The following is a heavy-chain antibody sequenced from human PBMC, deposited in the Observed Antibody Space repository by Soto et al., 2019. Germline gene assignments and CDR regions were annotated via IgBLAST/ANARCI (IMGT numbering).Heavy chain of an antibody. Sequence: EVQLVESGGGLVQPGGSLRLSCAASGFTVSSNYMSWVRQAPGKGLEWVSVIYSGGSTYYADSVKGRFTISRDNSKNSLYLQMNSLRAEDTAVYYCARGRLDYGYYFDYWGQGTLVTVSS. V-gene: IGHV3-66*01. CDR3: ARGRLDYGYYFDY. D-gene: IGHD4-17*01. CDR1: GFTVSSNY. J-gene: IGHJ4*02. CDR2: IYSGGST.